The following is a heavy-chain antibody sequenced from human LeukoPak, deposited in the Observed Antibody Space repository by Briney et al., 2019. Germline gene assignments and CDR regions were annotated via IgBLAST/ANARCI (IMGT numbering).Heavy chain of an antibody. CDR1: GGSISSYY. CDR3: ARAPARGDAFDI. Sequence: SQSLSLTCTVSGGSISSYYWSWIRQPQGKGLEWNGYIHYSGSTNYNPSFKSRVTRSVDTSKNQFSLRLSSVTASDTAVYYCARAPARGDAFDIWGQGTMVTVSS. J-gene: IGHJ3*02. CDR2: IHYSGST. V-gene: IGHV4-59*01. D-gene: IGHD3-16*01.